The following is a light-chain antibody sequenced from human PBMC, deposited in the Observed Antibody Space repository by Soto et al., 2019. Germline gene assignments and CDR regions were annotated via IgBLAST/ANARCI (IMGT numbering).Light chain of an antibody. CDR1: QGISDS. CDR3: QQLKTFPIT. Sequence: DIQLTQSPSFLSASVGDRVTVTCRASQGISDSLAWYHHKPGEAPKLLIYAASSLQSGVPSRFSGSGSGTDFTLTISSLQTDDLAIYYCQQLKTFPITFGQGTRLVIK. CDR2: AAS. V-gene: IGKV1-9*01. J-gene: IGKJ5*01.